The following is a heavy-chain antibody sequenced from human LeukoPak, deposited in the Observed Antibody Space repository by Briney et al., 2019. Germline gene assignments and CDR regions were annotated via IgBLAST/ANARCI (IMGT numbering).Heavy chain of an antibody. Sequence: PGGSLRLSCAASGFTFSSYGIHWVRQAPGKGLEWVSYISSSGSTIYYADSVKGRFTISRDNAKNSLYLQMNSLRAEDTAVYYCARGRDGYNFDYWGQGTLVTVSS. CDR1: GFTFSSYG. D-gene: IGHD5-24*01. CDR3: ARGRDGYNFDY. J-gene: IGHJ4*02. V-gene: IGHV3-48*04. CDR2: ISSSGSTI.